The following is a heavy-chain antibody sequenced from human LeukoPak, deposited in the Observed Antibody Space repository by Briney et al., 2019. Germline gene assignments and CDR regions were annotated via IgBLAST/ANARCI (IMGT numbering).Heavy chain of an antibody. CDR2: ISGSGGST. J-gene: IGHJ4*02. D-gene: IGHD2-15*01. CDR3: AKFETPWGSSVVAAYFDY. Sequence: GGSLRLFCSASGFTFSSYAMSWVRQAPGKGLEVVSAISGSGGSTYYADSVKGRCTISRNNSNNTLYLRMNSLKAEDTAVYYCAKFETPWGSSVVAAYFDYWGQGTLVTVSS. CDR1: GFTFSSYA. V-gene: IGHV3-23*01.